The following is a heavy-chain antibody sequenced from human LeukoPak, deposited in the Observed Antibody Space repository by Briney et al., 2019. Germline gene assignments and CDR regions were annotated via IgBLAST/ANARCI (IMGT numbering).Heavy chain of an antibody. V-gene: IGHV4-31*03. Sequence: NTSETLSLTCTVSGGSISSGGYYWSWVRQHPGKDLEWIGYIYYSGSTYYNPSLKSRVTISVDTSKNQFSLKLSSVTAADTAVYYCARDRKEPAGPSSGWFDPWGQGTLVTVSS. J-gene: IGHJ5*02. D-gene: IGHD2-2*01. CDR3: ARDRKEPAGPSSGWFDP. CDR2: IYYSGST. CDR1: GGSISSGGYY.